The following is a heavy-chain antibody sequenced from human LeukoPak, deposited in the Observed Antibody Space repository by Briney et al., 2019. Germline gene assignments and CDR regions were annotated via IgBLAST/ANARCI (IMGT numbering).Heavy chain of an antibody. Sequence: ASVKVSCKASGYTFTSYGISWVRQAPGQGLEWMGWISAYNGNTNYAQKLQGRVTMTTDTSTSTAYMELRSLRSDDTAVYYCARDRSNWNPPPLDYWGQGTLVAVSS. D-gene: IGHD1-20*01. V-gene: IGHV1-18*01. CDR2: ISAYNGNT. CDR3: ARDRSNWNPPPLDY. CDR1: GYTFTSYG. J-gene: IGHJ4*02.